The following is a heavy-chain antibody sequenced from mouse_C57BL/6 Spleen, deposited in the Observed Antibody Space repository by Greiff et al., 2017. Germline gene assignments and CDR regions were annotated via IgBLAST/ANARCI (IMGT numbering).Heavy chain of an antibody. V-gene: IGHV1-50*01. CDR1: GYTFTSYW. Sequence: VQLQQPGAELVKPGASVKLSCKASGYTFTSYWMQWVKQRPGQGLEWIGEIDPSDSYTNYKQKFKGKATLTLDTSSSTAYMQLSSLPSGDSAVYYCARKDYSAPTRFDYWGQGTTLTVSS. J-gene: IGHJ2*01. D-gene: IGHD1-1*01. CDR3: ARKDYSAPTRFDY. CDR2: IDPSDSYT.